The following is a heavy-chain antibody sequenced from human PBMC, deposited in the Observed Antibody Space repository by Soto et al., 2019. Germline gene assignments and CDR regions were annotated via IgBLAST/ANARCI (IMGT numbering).Heavy chain of an antibody. J-gene: IGHJ5*02. V-gene: IGHV5-51*01. CDR3: ARRFLPTRSYRHHNWFDP. CDR2: IYPGDSDT. CDR1: GYSFTSYW. D-gene: IGHD3-16*02. Sequence: PGESLKISCKGSGYSFTSYWIGWVRQMPGKGLEWMGIIYPGDSDTRYSPSFQGQVTISADKSISTAYLQWSSLKASDTAMYYCARRFLPTRSYRHHNWFDPWGQGTLVTVSS.